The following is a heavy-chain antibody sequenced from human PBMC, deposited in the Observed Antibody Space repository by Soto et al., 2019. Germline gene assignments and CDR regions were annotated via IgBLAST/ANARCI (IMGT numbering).Heavy chain of an antibody. D-gene: IGHD5-12*01. CDR1: GFTFSSYW. CDR2: IKQDGSEK. Sequence: GGSLRLSCAASGFTFSSYWMSWVLQAPGKGLEWVANIKQDGSEKYYVDSVKGRFTISRDNAKNSLYLQMNSLRAEDTAVYYCARDRFEVAYSGYDNYYYYYMDVWGNGTTVTVSS. V-gene: IGHV3-7*01. CDR3: ARDRFEVAYSGYDNYYYYYMDV. J-gene: IGHJ6*03.